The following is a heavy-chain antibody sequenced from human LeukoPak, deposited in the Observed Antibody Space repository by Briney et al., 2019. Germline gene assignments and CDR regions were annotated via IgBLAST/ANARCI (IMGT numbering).Heavy chain of an antibody. CDR2: IIPNFGTA. CDR3: ARMTPPLTMVVTEGDAFDI. J-gene: IGHJ3*02. V-gene: IGHV1-69*05. CDR1: GCTFSGYA. D-gene: IGHD4-23*01. Sequence: SVKVSCKASGCTFSGYAISRVRQAPGQGLEWMGGIIPNFGTANYAQKFQGRVTMTRDTSTSTVYMELSSLRSDDTAVYYCARMTPPLTMVVTEGDAFDIWGQGTMVTVSS.